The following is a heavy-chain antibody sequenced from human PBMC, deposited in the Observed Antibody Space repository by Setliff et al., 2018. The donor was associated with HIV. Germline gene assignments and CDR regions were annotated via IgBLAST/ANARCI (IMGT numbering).Heavy chain of an antibody. CDR3: AKTSVGATGLYAFDI. CDR2: VYTTGSA. D-gene: IGHD1-26*01. V-gene: IGHV4-61*09. J-gene: IGHJ3*02. Sequence: SETLSLTCTVSGASFIRSRYHWSWIRQPAGKGLEWIGHVYTTGSASYNPSLESRVTILEALSKNQFSLRLTSMTAADTAVYYCAKTSVGATGLYAFDIWGQGTMVTVSS. CDR1: GASFIRSRYH.